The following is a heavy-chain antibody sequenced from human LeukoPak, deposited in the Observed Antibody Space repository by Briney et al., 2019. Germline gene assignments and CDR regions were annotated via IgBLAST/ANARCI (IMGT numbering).Heavy chain of an antibody. CDR3: ARGLYSSNWFDP. CDR1: GGSSSGYY. Sequence: SETLSLTCAVYGGSSSGYYWSWIRQPPGKGLEWIGEINHSGSTNYNPSLKSRVTISVDTSKNQFSLKLSSVTAADTAVYYCARGLYSSNWFDPWGQGTLVTVSS. D-gene: IGHD2-15*01. J-gene: IGHJ5*02. CDR2: INHSGST. V-gene: IGHV4-34*01.